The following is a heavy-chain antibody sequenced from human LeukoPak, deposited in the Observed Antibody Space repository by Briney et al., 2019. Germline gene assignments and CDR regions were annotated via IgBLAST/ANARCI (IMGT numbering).Heavy chain of an antibody. Sequence: NSGGSLRLSCAASGFTFSDYYMSWIRQAPGKGLEWVSYISSSSSYTNYADSVKGRFTISRDNAKNSLYLQMNSLRAEDTAVYYRAAESIYYDSSGYYSRWGQGTLVTVSS. CDR1: GFTFSDYY. CDR3: AAESIYYDSSGYYSR. D-gene: IGHD3-22*01. J-gene: IGHJ4*02. CDR2: ISSSSSYT. V-gene: IGHV3-11*05.